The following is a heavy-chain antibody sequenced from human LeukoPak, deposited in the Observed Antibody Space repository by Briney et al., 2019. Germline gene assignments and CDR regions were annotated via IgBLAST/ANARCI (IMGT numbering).Heavy chain of an antibody. CDR1: GGSFSGYY. CDR2: INHSGST. J-gene: IGHJ2*01. CDR3: ARGRSRYYGSGVRYFDL. D-gene: IGHD3-10*01. Sequence: SETLSLTCAVYGGSFSGYYWSWIRQPPGKGLEWIGEINHSGSTNYNPSLKSRVTISVDTSKNQFSLKLSSVTAADTAVYYCARGRSRYYGSGVRYFDLWGRGTLVTVSS. V-gene: IGHV4-34*01.